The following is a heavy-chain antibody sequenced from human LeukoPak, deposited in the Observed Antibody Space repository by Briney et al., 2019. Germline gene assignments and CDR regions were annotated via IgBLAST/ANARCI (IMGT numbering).Heavy chain of an antibody. V-gene: IGHV3-7*03. D-gene: IGHD3-16*01. CDR1: GFTFTIYW. CDR2: INHNGNVN. J-gene: IGHJ6*02. Sequence: HPGGSLRLSCAASGFTFTIYWINWARPPPGMGLEWVASINHNGNVNYYVDSVKGRFTISRDNAKNSLYLQMSNLRAEDTAVYFCARGGGLDVWGQGATVTVSS. CDR3: ARGGGLDV.